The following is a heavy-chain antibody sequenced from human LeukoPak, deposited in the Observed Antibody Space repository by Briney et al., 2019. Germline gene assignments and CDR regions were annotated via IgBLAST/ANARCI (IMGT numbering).Heavy chain of an antibody. CDR3: ARAGPYYDFWSGYLVTTFDY. CDR2: ISAYNGNT. D-gene: IGHD3-3*01. V-gene: IGHV1-18*01. J-gene: IGHJ4*02. CDR1: GYTFTSYG. Sequence: VASVKVSCKASGYTFTSYGISWVRQAPGQGLEWMGWISAYNGNTNYAQKFQGRVTMTRDTSISTAYMELSRLRSDDTAVYYCARAGPYYDFWSGYLVTTFDYWGQGTLVTVSS.